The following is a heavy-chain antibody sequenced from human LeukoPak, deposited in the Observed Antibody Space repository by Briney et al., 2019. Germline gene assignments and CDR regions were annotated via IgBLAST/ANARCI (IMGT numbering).Heavy chain of an antibody. V-gene: IGHV3-48*01. CDR3: AKDDVGWFGELTWSDY. J-gene: IGHJ4*02. D-gene: IGHD3-10*01. CDR2: ISSDSSTI. CDR1: GFTFSSYS. Sequence: GGSLRLSCATSGFTFSSYSMNWVRQAPGKGLEWVSYISSDSSTIYYVDSVKGRFTISRDNSKNTLYLQMNSLRAEDTAVYYCAKDDVGWFGELTWSDYWGQGTLVTVSS.